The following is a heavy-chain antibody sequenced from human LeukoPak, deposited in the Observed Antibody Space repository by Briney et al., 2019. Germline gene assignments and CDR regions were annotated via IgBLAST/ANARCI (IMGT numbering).Heavy chain of an antibody. CDR2: INPSGGST. D-gene: IGHD5-24*01. V-gene: IGHV1-46*03. CDR3: ARSVNMPTIVH. CDR1: GCTFTTYY. Sequence: GASVKVSCKASGCTFTTYYMHWVRQAPGQGLQWMGIINPSGGSTSYAQKFQGRVTMTRDTSTSTVYMELSSLRSDDTAIYYCARSVNMPTIVHWGQGTLVTVSS. J-gene: IGHJ4*02.